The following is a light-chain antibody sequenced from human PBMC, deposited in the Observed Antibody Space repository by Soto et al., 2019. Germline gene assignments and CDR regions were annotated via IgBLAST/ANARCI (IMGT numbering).Light chain of an antibody. J-gene: IGKJ1*01. CDR3: QQYNNWPPT. CDR2: GAS. CDR1: QSFSSN. Sequence: EIVMTQSPATLSVSPGERAPLSCRASQSFSSNLAWYQQKPGQAPRLLIYGASTRATGIPARFSGSGSGTEFTLTISSLQSEDFAVYYCQQYNNWPPTFGQGTKVEIK. V-gene: IGKV3-15*01.